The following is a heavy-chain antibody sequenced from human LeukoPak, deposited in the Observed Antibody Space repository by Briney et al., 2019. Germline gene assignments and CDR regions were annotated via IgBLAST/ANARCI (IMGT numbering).Heavy chain of an antibody. CDR3: AKGDFWSGYPPTDY. CDR1: GFTFSSYA. Sequence: GGSLRLSCAASGFTFSSYAMHWVRQAPGKGLEWVAVISYDGSNKYYADSVKGRFTISRDNSKNTLYLQMNSLRAEDTAVYYCAKGDFWSGYPPTDYWGQGTLVTVSS. J-gene: IGHJ4*02. V-gene: IGHV3-30-3*01. CDR2: ISYDGSNK. D-gene: IGHD3-3*01.